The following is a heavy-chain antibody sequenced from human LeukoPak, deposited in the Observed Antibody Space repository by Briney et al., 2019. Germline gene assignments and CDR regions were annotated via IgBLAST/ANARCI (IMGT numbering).Heavy chain of an antibody. V-gene: IGHV3-21*01. CDR3: ARDSFPQRSRVHSRYYYGMDV. CDR2: ISSSSSYI. Sequence: SGGSLRLSCAASGFTFSSYSMNWVRQAPGKGLEWVSSISSSSSYIYYADSVKGRFTISRDNAKNSLYLQMNSLRAEDTAVYYCARDSFPQRSRVHSRYYYGMDVWGQGTTVTVSS. J-gene: IGHJ6*02. CDR1: GFTFSSYS. D-gene: IGHD6-13*01.